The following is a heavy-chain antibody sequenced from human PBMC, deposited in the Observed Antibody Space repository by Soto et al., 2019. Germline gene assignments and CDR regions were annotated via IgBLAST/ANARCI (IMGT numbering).Heavy chain of an antibody. D-gene: IGHD2-15*01. V-gene: IGHV1-69*01. J-gene: IGHJ6*02. CDR2: IIPIFGTA. CDR1: GGTFSSYA. CDR3: ARGSGVALSTYYYGMDV. Sequence: QVQLVQSGAEVKKPGSSVKVSCKASGGTFSSYAISWVRQAPGQGLEWMGGIIPIFGTANYAQKFQGRVTITADESTSTAYMELSSLRSEDKAVYYCARGSGVALSTYYYGMDVWGQGTTVTVSS.